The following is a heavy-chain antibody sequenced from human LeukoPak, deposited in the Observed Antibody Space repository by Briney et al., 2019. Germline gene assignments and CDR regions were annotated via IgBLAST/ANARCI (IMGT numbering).Heavy chain of an antibody. CDR1: GGSFSEYY. D-gene: IGHD2-15*01. CDR3: ARHGVATWFDP. Sequence: SETLSLTCAVYGGSFSEYYWSWIRQPPGKGVEWIGEINHSGNANYNPSLTSRVSMSVDTSKNQVSVKLNSVTAAYTAVYYCARHGVATWFDPWGQGTLVTVSS. V-gene: IGHV4-34*01. CDR2: INHSGNA. J-gene: IGHJ5*02.